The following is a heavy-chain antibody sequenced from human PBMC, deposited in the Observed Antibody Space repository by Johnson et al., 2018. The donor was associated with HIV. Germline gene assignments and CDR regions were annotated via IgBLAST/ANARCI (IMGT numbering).Heavy chain of an antibody. J-gene: IGHJ3*01. CDR2: VNPNGGIT. CDR3: ARESRIWA. D-gene: IGHD3-16*01. Sequence: VQLVESGGGLAKPAWSPRLSCGASQFTFSSYYMNCVRQASGNGLELVGQVNPNGGITYLIDSGKDRFSTSRDNAKNTLHLQMNSLRAEDTAVYYCARESRIWAWGQGTMVTVSS. CDR1: QFTFSSYY. V-gene: IGHV3-25*05.